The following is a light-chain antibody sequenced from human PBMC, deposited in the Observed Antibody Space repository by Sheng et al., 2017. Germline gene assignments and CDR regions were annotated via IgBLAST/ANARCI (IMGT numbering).Light chain of an antibody. CDR1: QDITNY. V-gene: IGKV1-33*01. J-gene: IGKJ4*01. Sequence: DIQMTQSPSSLSASVGDRVTITCQASQDITNYLHWYQHKPGKAPKLLIYDASKLETGVSSRFSGGGSGAHFTLSISNLQPEDFATYYCQQYDHFPLTFGGGTNVEIK. CDR2: DAS. CDR3: QQYDHFPLT.